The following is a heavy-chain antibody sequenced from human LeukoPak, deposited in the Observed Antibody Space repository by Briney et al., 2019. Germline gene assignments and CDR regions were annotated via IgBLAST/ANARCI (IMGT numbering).Heavy chain of an antibody. CDR1: GYTFTDYY. J-gene: IGHJ6*03. D-gene: IGHD6-13*01. CDR3: AREGSIYSSSWYGNYYYYMDV. V-gene: IGHV1-2*02. CDR2: INPNSGGT. Sequence: ASVKVSCKTSGYTFTDYYMHWVRQAPGQGLEWMGWINPNSGGTNYAQRFQGRVTMTRDTSISTAYMELSSLRSEDTAVYYCAREGSIYSSSWYGNYYYYMDVWGKGTTVTVSS.